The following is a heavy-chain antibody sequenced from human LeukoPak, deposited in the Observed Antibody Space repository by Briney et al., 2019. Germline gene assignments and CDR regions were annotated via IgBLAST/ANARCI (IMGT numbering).Heavy chain of an antibody. CDR2: IIPNVDIR. CDR1: GGTFGSNA. J-gene: IGHJ4*02. D-gene: IGHD3-16*01. CDR3: AREDQGDGPICGDFEF. V-gene: IGHV1-69*04. Sequence: GASVKVSCKASGGTFGSNAVSWVRQAPGQGLEWMGRIIPNVDIRNYKEKFQGRVTITADESTSTVYLELTTLRSDDTAMCCCAREDQGDGPICGDFEFWGQGTLVTVSS.